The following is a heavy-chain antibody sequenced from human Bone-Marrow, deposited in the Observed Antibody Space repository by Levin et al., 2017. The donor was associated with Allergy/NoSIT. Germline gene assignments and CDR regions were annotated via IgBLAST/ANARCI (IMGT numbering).Heavy chain of an antibody. CDR2: IWYDGSNK. V-gene: IGHV3-33*01. CDR3: ARDRVAVALFDY. CDR1: GFTFSSYG. D-gene: IGHD6-19*01. J-gene: IGHJ4*02. Sequence: GESLKISCAASGFTFSSYGMHWVRQAPGKGLEWVAVIWYDGSNKYYADSVKGRFTISRDNSKNTLYLQMNSLRAEDTAVYYCARDRVAVALFDYWGQGTLVTVSS.